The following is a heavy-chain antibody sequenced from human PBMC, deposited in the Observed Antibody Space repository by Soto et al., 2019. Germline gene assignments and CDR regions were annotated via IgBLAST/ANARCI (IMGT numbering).Heavy chain of an antibody. V-gene: IGHV3-30-3*01. Sequence: WSLRLSCAASGFTFSGSAMQWVRQAPGKGLEWVAFISYDGGNQYYTDSVKGRFTISRDNSKNTLFLQMNSLRTEDTAVYYCASLAAAATRGYFDYWGQGTLVTVSS. CDR2: ISYDGGNQ. CDR1: GFTFSGSA. CDR3: ASLAAAATRGYFDY. J-gene: IGHJ4*02. D-gene: IGHD6-13*01.